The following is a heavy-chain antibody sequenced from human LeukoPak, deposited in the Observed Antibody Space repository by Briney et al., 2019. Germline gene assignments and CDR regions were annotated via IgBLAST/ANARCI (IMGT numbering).Heavy chain of an antibody. CDR3: AKDRDDYGDYIFDY. V-gene: IGHV3-7*01. D-gene: IGHD4-17*01. J-gene: IGHJ4*02. Sequence: GGSLRLSCAASGFTFSSYWMTWVRQAPGKGLEWVANIKQDGSEKYYVDSVKGRFTISRDNAKNSLYLQMNSLRAEDTAVYYCAKDRDDYGDYIFDYWGQGTLVTVSS. CDR1: GFTFSSYW. CDR2: IKQDGSEK.